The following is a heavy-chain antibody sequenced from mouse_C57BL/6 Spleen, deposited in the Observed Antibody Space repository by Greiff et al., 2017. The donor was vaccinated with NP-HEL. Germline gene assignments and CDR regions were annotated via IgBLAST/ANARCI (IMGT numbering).Heavy chain of an antibody. CDR3: ARLNYDYDDGYYAMDY. D-gene: IGHD2-4*01. V-gene: IGHV1-53*01. CDR1: GYTFTSYW. J-gene: IGHJ4*01. CDR2: INPSNGGT. Sequence: VQLQQSGTELVKPGASVKLSCKASGYTFTSYWMHWVKQRPGQGLEWIGNINPSNGGTNYNEKFKSKATLTVDKSSSTAYMQLSSLTSEDSAVYYCARLNYDYDDGYYAMDYWGQGTSVTVSS.